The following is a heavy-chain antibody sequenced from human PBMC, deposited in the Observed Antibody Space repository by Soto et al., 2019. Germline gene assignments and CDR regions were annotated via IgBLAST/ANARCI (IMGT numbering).Heavy chain of an antibody. D-gene: IGHD3-22*01. CDR3: ARRDDSSGYLMDV. V-gene: IGHV1-2*02. CDR1: GYTFTGYY. J-gene: IGHJ6*02. CDR2: INPNSGGT. Sequence: ASVKVSCKASGYTFTGYYMHWGRQAPGQGLEWMGWINPNSGGTNYAQKFQGRVTMTRDTSISTAYMELSRLRSDDTAAYYCARRDDSSGYLMDVWGQGTTVTVSS.